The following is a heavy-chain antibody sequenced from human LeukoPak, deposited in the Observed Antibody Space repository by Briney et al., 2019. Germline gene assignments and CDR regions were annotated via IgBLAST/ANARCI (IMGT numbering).Heavy chain of an antibody. D-gene: IGHD5-24*01. J-gene: IGHJ3*02. Sequence: SETLSLTCTVSGGSISSYYWSWIRRPPGKGLEWIGYIYYSGSTNYNPSLKSRVTISVDTSKNQFSLKLSSVTAADTAVYYCAREGRLQSFGIWGQGTMVTVSS. CDR3: AREGRLQSFGI. V-gene: IGHV4-59*01. CDR1: GGSISSYY. CDR2: IYYSGST.